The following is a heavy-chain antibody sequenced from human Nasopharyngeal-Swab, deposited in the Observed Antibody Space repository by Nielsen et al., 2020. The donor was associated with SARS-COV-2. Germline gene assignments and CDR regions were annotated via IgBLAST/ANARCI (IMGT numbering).Heavy chain of an antibody. CDR3: ARDKGDGYNSDYYYMDV. Sequence: GGSLRLSCAASGFTFSSYWMSWVRQAPGKGLEWVANIKQDGGEKYYVDSLKGRFTISRDNAKNSLYLQMNSLRAEDTAVYYCARDKGDGYNSDYYYMDVWGKGTTVTVSS. CDR2: IKQDGGEK. V-gene: IGHV3-7*05. J-gene: IGHJ6*03. CDR1: GFTFSSYW. D-gene: IGHD5-24*01.